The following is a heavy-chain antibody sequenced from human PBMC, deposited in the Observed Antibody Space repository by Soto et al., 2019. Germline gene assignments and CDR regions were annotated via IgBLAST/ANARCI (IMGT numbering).Heavy chain of an antibody. CDR2: ISAYNGNT. V-gene: IGHV1-18*01. CDR1: GYTFTSYG. D-gene: IGHD3-16*01. Sequence: AASVKVSCKASGYTFTSYGISWVRQAPGQGLEWMGWISAYNGNTHSATKVQGRLTMTTDTSTSTAYMDLGSLTSDDTAVYYCVMVDNYVTPTPQDVWGQGTTVTVSS. J-gene: IGHJ6*02. CDR3: VMVDNYVTPTPQDV.